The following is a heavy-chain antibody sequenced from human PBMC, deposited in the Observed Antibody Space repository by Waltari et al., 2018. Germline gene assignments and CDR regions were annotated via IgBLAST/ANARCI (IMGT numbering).Heavy chain of an antibody. J-gene: IGHJ4*02. Sequence: EVQLLESGGGLVQPGGSLRLSCAASGFTFSSYAMSWVRQAPGKGLEWVSAISGSGGSTYYADSVKGRFTSSRDNSKNTLYLQMNSLRAEDTAVYYCAKGDDSRGQIDYWGQGTLVTVSS. V-gene: IGHV3-23*01. CDR1: GFTFSSYA. CDR2: ISGSGGST. D-gene: IGHD3-22*01. CDR3: AKGDDSRGQIDY.